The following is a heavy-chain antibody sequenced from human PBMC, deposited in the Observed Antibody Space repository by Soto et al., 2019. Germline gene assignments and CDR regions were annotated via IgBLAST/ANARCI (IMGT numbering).Heavy chain of an antibody. J-gene: IGHJ4*02. CDR2: VGDSDDST. Sequence: EVQLLESGGGLVQPGGSLRLSCAAAGFTFTTYAMSWIRQAPGKGLEWVSTVGDSDDSTYYADSVKGRFTISRDNSKNTVYLQMNSLRDEDTAVYYFTGSGWVYWGQGTLVTVSS. D-gene: IGHD6-19*01. CDR3: TGSGWVY. V-gene: IGHV3-23*01. CDR1: GFTFTTYA.